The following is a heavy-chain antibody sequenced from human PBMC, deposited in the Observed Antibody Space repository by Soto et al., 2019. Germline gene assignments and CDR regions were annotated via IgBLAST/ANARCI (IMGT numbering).Heavy chain of an antibody. D-gene: IGHD1-7*01. CDR1: GFVFSDYS. Sequence: GGSLRLSCAGSGFVFSDYSMNWVRQAPGRGLEWVSHISSSGTNTYYAASVRGRFTISRDNAKNSLFLRMISLKDDDTAVYYCTRGTKGGSPPLWGRGTLVTVSS. J-gene: IGHJ4*02. CDR2: ISSSGTNT. CDR3: TRGTKGGSPPL. V-gene: IGHV3-48*02.